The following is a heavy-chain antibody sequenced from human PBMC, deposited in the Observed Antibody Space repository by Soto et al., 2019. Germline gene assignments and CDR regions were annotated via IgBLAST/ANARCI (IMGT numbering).Heavy chain of an antibody. J-gene: IGHJ5*02. CDR2: IIPILGIA. Sequence: QVQLVQSGAEVKKPGSSVKVSCKASGGTFSSYTISWVRQAPGQGLEWMGRIIPILGIANYAQKCQGRVTITADKSTSTAYMELSSLRSEDTAVYYCARDPTRYDSSGYYGDPNWFDPWGQGTLVTVSS. CDR3: ARDPTRYDSSGYYGDPNWFDP. D-gene: IGHD3-22*01. V-gene: IGHV1-69*08. CDR1: GGTFSSYT.